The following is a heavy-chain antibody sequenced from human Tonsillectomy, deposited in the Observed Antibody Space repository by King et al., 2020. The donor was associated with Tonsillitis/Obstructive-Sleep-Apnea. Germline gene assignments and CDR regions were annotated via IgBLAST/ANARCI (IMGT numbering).Heavy chain of an antibody. CDR1: GFTFSDYS. V-gene: IGHV3-48*02. J-gene: IGHJ4*02. Sequence: VQLVESGGGLVQPGGSLRLSCAASGFTFSDYSMIWGRQAPGKGLEWISYIGRTSNSIYYADSVKGRFTVSRDNAKNSLFLQVNSLKDEDTAIYYCAKDSGYVSHWGQGTLVIVSS. D-gene: IGHD5-12*01. CDR2: IGRTSNSI. CDR3: AKDSGYVSH.